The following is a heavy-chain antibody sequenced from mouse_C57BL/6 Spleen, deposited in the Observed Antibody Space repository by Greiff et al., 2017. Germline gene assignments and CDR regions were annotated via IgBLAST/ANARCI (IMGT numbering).Heavy chain of an antibody. CDR2: IYPGDGDT. CDR1: GYAFSSSW. J-gene: IGHJ3*01. D-gene: IGHD2-5*01. V-gene: IGHV1-82*01. Sequence: QVQLKQSGPELVKPGASVKISCKASGYAFSSSWMNWVKQRPGKGLEWIGRIYPGDGDTNYNGKFKGKATLTADKSSSTAYMQLSSLTSEDSAVYFCARSYYYSNYDAYWGQGTLVTVSA. CDR3: ARSYYYSNYDAY.